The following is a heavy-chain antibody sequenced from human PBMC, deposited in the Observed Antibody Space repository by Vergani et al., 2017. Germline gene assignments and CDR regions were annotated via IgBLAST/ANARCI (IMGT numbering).Heavy chain of an antibody. CDR3: ARDRGVEMATIPMNFDY. J-gene: IGHJ4*02. Sequence: EVQLLESGGGLVQPGGSLRLSCAASGFTFSSYAMSWVRQAPGKGLEWVSAISGSGGSTYYADSVKGRFTISRDNSKNTLYLQMNSLRAEDTAVYYCARDRGVEMATIPMNFDYWGQGTLVTVSS. V-gene: IGHV3-23*01. CDR2: ISGSGGST. D-gene: IGHD5-24*01. CDR1: GFTFSSYA.